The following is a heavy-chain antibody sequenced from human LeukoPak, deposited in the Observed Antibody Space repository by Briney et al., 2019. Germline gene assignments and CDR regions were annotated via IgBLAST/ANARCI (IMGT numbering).Heavy chain of an antibody. D-gene: IGHD4-17*01. Sequence: GGSLRLSCAASGFTVSSNYMSWVRQAPGKGLEWVSVIYSGGSTYYADSVKGRFTISRDNSKNTLYLQMNSLRAEDTAVYYCARDARTTWAAFDIWGKGTMVTVSS. CDR1: GFTVSSNY. CDR2: IYSGGST. V-gene: IGHV3-53*01. CDR3: ARDARTTWAAFDI. J-gene: IGHJ3*02.